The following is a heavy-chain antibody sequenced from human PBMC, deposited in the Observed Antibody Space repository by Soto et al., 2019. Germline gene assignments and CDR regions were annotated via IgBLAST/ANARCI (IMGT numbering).Heavy chain of an antibody. CDR3: ARFSLRGGYGVVDY. J-gene: IGHJ4*02. CDR2: IKRDGSEK. Sequence: EVQLVESGGGLVQPGGSLRLSCAGSGFRLETYWMSWVRQAPGKWLEWVANIKRDGSEKNYVDSVMGRFTISRDNANNSLNLQVNSLRAEDTAVYYCARFSLRGGYGVVDYWGQGTLVTVSS. D-gene: IGHD5-12*01. CDR1: GFRLETYW. V-gene: IGHV3-7*01.